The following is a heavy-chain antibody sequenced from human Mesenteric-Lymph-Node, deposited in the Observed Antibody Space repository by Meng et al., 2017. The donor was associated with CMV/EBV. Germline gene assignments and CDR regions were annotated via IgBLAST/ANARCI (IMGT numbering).Heavy chain of an antibody. CDR3: ARDLHLGAATAMTFGY. D-gene: IGHD3-16*01. CDR2: VHYSGST. CDR1: DGSVTSGSYY. V-gene: IGHV4-61*01. Sequence: SETLSLTCTVSDGSVTSGSYYWSWIRQPPGKTLEWIGHVHYSGSTYYNPSLKSRVTISVDTSKNQFSLKLSSVTAADTAVYYCARDLHLGAATAMTFGYWGQGTLVTVSS. J-gene: IGHJ4*02.